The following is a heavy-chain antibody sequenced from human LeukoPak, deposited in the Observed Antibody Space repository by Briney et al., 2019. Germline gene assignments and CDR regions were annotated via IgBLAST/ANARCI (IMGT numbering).Heavy chain of an antibody. CDR1: GYTFTAYY. Sequence: ASVKVSCKASGYTFTAYYMHWVRQAPGQGLEWMGIINPSGGSTSYAQKSQGRVTMTRDTSTSTVYMELSSLRSEDTAVYYCARDLAYCGGDCYSDYYYYYGMDVWGQGTTVTVSS. D-gene: IGHD2-21*02. J-gene: IGHJ6*02. V-gene: IGHV1-46*01. CDR2: INPSGGST. CDR3: ARDLAYCGGDCYSDYYYYYGMDV.